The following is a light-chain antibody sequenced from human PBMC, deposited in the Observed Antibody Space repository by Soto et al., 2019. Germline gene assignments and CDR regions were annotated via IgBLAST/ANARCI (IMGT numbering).Light chain of an antibody. V-gene: IGLV3-25*03. Sequence: SYELTQPPSVSVSPGQTARITCSGDAFSKQYAYWYQQKPGQAPVVVIGKDSERPSGIPERFSGSTSGTTVTLTISGVQAEDEADYYCQSADSSGAWVFGGGTQLTVL. CDR3: QSADSSGAWV. CDR1: AFSKQY. CDR2: KDS. J-gene: IGLJ7*01.